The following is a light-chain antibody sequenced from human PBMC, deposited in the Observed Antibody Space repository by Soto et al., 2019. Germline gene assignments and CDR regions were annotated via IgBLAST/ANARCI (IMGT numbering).Light chain of an antibody. CDR2: GTT. CDR1: SSNIGAGYD. CDR3: QSYDSSLSGWL. J-gene: IGLJ2*01. V-gene: IGLV1-40*01. Sequence: QSVLTQPPSVSGAPGQRVTISCTGSSSNIGAGYDVHWYQHLPGTAPKLLVHGTTDRPSGVPDRFSGSKSGTSDSLASTGLQAEYEADYYGQSYDSSLSGWLFGGGTKLTVL.